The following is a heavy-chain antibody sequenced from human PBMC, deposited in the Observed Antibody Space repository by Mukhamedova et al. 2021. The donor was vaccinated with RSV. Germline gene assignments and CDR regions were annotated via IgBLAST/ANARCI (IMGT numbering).Heavy chain of an antibody. D-gene: IGHD1-1*01. J-gene: IGHJ4*01. CDR3: AKDALQQLGTIYFDW. CDR2: IGGSDGGT. V-gene: IGHV3-23*01. Sequence: GLEWVSSIGGSDGGTRYADAVKGRFTISRDNSQNMLYLHMSSLRDEDTAVYYCAKDALQQLGTIYFDWLCHGTLVTVSS.